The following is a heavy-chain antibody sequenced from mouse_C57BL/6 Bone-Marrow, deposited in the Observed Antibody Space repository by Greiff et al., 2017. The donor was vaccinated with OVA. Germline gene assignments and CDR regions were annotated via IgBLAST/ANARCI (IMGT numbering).Heavy chain of an antibody. CDR3: ARGNYDSSFYAMDY. CDR2: IDPANDNT. V-gene: IGHV14-3*01. CDR1: GFNIKNTY. J-gene: IGHJ4*01. Sequence: EVQLKQSVAELVRPGASVKLSCTASGFNIKNTYMHWVKQRPEQGLEWIGRIDPANDNTKYAPKFQGKATMTADTSSNTAYLQLSSLSSEDTAVYCGARGNYDSSFYAMDYWGQGTSVTVSS. D-gene: IGHD1-1*01.